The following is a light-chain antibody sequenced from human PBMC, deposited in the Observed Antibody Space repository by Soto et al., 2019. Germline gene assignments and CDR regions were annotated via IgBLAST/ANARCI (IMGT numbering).Light chain of an antibody. CDR3: CSHAGGYTWV. Sequence: QSALSQPRSMSESPGQSVTISCSGTSRDVGAYKYVSWYQHHPGKAPKLMIYDVTRRPSGVPDRFSGSKSGNTASLTISWLQTEDEADYYCCSHAGGYTWVFGGGTKLTVL. CDR2: DVT. J-gene: IGLJ3*02. CDR1: SRDVGAYKY. V-gene: IGLV2-11*01.